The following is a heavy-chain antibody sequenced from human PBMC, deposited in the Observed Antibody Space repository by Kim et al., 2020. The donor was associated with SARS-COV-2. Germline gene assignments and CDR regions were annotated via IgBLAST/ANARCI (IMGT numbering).Heavy chain of an antibody. CDR1: GYTFTSYG. CDR3: ASGIDYYGSGMPYGMDV. D-gene: IGHD3-10*01. J-gene: IGHJ6*02. V-gene: IGHV1-18*04. Sequence: ASVKVSCKASGYTFTSYGISWVRQAPGQGLEWMGWISAYNGNTNYAQKLQGRVTMTTDTSTSTAYMELRSLRSDDTAVYYCASGIDYYGSGMPYGMDVWGQGTTVTVSS. CDR2: ISAYNGNT.